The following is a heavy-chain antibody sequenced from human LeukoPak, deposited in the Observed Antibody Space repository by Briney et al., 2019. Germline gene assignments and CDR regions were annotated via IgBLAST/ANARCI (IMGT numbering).Heavy chain of an antibody. V-gene: IGHV3-64*01. J-gene: IGHJ4*02. CDR1: GFTFSDYA. CDR2: ITNNGGGT. D-gene: IGHD3-10*01. Sequence: GGSLRLSCAASGFTFSDYAMHWVRQAPGRGLTFVSSITNNGGGTYYANSVRGRFIVSRDNSKNTLYLQLDSLGVDDMAVYFCVKGGFGSFGEPPSHWGQGILVTVSS. CDR3: VKGGFGSFGEPPSH.